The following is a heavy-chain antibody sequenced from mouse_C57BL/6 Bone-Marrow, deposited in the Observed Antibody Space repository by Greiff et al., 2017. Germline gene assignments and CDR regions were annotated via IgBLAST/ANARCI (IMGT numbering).Heavy chain of an antibody. CDR1: GYTFTSYG. CDR2: IYPRSGNT. Sequence: QVQLKESGAELARPGASVKLSCKASGYTFTSYGISWVKQRTGQGLEWIGEIYPRSGNTSYNEKFKGKATLTADKASSTAYMELRSLTSEDSAVYCCARETTVVAPGWYFDVWGTGTTVTVSS. CDR3: ARETTVVAPGWYFDV. J-gene: IGHJ1*03. V-gene: IGHV1-81*01. D-gene: IGHD1-1*01.